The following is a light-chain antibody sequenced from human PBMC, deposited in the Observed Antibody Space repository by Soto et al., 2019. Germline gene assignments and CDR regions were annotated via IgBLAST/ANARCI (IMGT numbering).Light chain of an antibody. CDR1: NNDVGVYNF. CDR2: EGT. J-gene: IGLJ3*02. Sequence: QSALTQPASVSGSPGQSIPISCTGTNNDVGVYNFVSWYQQYPGKAPKLMIYEGTKRPSGVSTRFSGSKSDSAASLTISGLQAEDEADYYCYSFAGRSTWIWVFGGGTKVTVL. CDR3: YSFAGRSTWIWV. V-gene: IGLV2-23*01.